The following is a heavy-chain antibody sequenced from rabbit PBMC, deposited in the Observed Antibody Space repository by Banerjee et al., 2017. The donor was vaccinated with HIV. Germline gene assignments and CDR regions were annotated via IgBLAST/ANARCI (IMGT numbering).Heavy chain of an antibody. CDR3: ARVRGNTAYTRLDL. Sequence: QEQLVESGGGLVQPGGSLKLSCKASGFSLSSYAMNWVRQAPGKGLEWIGIIYSADVGSTYYASWAKGRFTITRSTSLNTVDLKMTSLTAADTATYFCARVRGNTAYTRLDLWGPGTLVTV. D-gene: IGHD6-1*01. CDR2: IYSADVGST. CDR1: GFSLSSYA. V-gene: IGHV1S47*01. J-gene: IGHJ3*01.